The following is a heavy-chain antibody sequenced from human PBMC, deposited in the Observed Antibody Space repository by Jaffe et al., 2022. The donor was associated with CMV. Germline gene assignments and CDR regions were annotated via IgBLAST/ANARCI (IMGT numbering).Heavy chain of an antibody. V-gene: IGHV3-23*04. CDR2: VSESGGGT. J-gene: IGHJ4*02. CDR1: GFTFNTFA. Sequence: EVQLVESGGGLVQPGGSLRLSCATSGFTFNTFAMNWVRQAPGKGLEWVSTVSESGGGTYYADSVRGRFTISRDNAKSTLFLHMTNLRAEDTAIYYCANRSPVRSCDYWGQGTLVTVSS. CDR3: ANRSPVRSCDY.